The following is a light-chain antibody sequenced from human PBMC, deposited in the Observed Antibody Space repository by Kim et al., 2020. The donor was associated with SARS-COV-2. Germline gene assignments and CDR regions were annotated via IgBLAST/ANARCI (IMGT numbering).Light chain of an antibody. CDR1: SLNYYY. J-gene: IGLJ1*01. CDR3: NSRDTTGDRYV. Sequence: ALGQTVTITRQGDSLNYYYASWFQQKPGQAPLLVMYGRNRRPSGIPDRFSCSDSGDRASLTITGARAEDEADYYCNSRDTTGDRYVFGAGTKVTVL. CDR2: GRN. V-gene: IGLV3-19*01.